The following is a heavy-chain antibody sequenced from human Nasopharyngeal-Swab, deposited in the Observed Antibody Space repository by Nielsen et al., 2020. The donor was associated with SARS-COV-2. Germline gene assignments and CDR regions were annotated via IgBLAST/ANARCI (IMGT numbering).Heavy chain of an antibody. V-gene: IGHV3-30-3*01. CDR3: ARDFATAMVILDY. CDR2: ISYDGSNK. D-gene: IGHD5-18*01. J-gene: IGHJ4*02. Sequence: GESLKISCAASGFTFSSYAMHWVRQAPGKGLEWVAVISYDGSNKYYADSVKGRFTISRDNSKNTLYLQMNSLRAEDTAVYYCARDFATAMVILDYWGQGTLVNVS. CDR1: GFTFSSYA.